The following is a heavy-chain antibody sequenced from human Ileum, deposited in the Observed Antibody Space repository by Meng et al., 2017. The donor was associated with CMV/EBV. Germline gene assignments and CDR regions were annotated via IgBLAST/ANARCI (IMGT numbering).Heavy chain of an antibody. V-gene: IGHV5-51*01. Sequence: CKASGYKFGDYWMGWVRQRPGKGLEWMGIIYCGDSDTRYRPSFEGHVTISADESINTAYLRWNSLQASDTAMYYCARVRLSNGNVDLWGQGTLVTVSS. CDR3: ARVRLSNGNVDL. CDR2: IYCGDSDT. J-gene: IGHJ5*02. CDR1: GYKFGDYW. D-gene: IGHD2-8*01.